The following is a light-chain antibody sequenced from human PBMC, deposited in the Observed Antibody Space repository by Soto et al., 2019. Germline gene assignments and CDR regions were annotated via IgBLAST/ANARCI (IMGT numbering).Light chain of an antibody. CDR3: SSFTSSTPRV. Sequence: QSALTQPASVSGSPGQSITISCTGTGNDVGGYNYVSWYQQHPGKAPKLMIYDVSNRPSGVSNRFSGSKSGNTASLTISGLQAEDEADYYCSSFTSSTPRVFGAGTKLTVL. V-gene: IGLV2-14*01. J-gene: IGLJ1*01. CDR2: DVS. CDR1: GNDVGGYNY.